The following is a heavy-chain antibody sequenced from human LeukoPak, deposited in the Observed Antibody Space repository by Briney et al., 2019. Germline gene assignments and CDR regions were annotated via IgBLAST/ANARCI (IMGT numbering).Heavy chain of an antibody. V-gene: IGHV4-39*01. D-gene: IGHD3-10*01. CDR2: INYSGSM. CDR3: ARSITMDAFDI. CDR1: GGSISSSSFY. Sequence: SETLSLTCTVPGGSISSSSFYWGWIRQPPGKGLEWIGSINYSGSMYYNPSLKSRVTISVDSSTKQISLKLTSVTAADTAVYYCARSITMDAFDIWGQGTMVTVSS. J-gene: IGHJ3*02.